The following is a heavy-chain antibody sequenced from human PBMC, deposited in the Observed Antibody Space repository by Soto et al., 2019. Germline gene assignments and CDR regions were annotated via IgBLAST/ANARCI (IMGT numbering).Heavy chain of an antibody. CDR3: AKARNIVATIAEENYYYGMDV. V-gene: IGHV3-23*01. J-gene: IGHJ6*02. Sequence: EVQLLESGGGLVQPGGSLRLSCAASGFTFSSYAMSWVRQAPGKGLEWVSAISGSGGSTYYADSVKGRFTISRDNSKNTLYLQMNSLRAEDTAVYYGAKARNIVATIAEENYYYGMDVWGQGTTVTVSS. CDR1: GFTFSSYA. CDR2: ISGSGGST. D-gene: IGHD5-12*01.